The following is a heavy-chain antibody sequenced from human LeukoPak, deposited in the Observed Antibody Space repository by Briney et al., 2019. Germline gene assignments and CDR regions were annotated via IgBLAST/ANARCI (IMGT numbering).Heavy chain of an antibody. CDR3: ARDLRWSDFWSGYPPAAFDI. CDR1: GYTFTGYY. J-gene: IGHJ3*02. V-gene: IGHV1-46*01. D-gene: IGHD3-3*01. CDR2: INPSGGST. Sequence: GASVKVSCKASGYTFTGYYMHWVRQAPGQGLEWMGIINPSGGSTSYAQKFQGRVTMTRDMSTSTVYMELSSLRSEDTAVYYCARDLRWSDFWSGYPPAAFDIWGQGTMVTVSS.